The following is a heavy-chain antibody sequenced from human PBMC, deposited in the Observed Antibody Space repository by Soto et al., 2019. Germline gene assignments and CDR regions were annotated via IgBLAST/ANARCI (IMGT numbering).Heavy chain of an antibody. CDR1: GYNFNSYG. Sequence: ASVKVSCKASGYNFNSYGINWVRQAPGQGLEWMGWISAYNGQTNYAQKFQGRVTMTTDTSTSTAYMELRSLRSDDTAVYYCAEGQLADYYYYYGMDVWGQGPTVTVSS. D-gene: IGHD6-13*01. J-gene: IGHJ6*02. CDR2: ISAYNGQT. V-gene: IGHV1-18*01. CDR3: AEGQLADYYYYYGMDV.